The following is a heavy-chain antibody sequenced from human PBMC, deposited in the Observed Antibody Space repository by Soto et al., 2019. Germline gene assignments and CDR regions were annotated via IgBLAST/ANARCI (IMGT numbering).Heavy chain of an antibody. CDR3: ARDHGMFLSYYYYSMAV. J-gene: IGHJ6*02. D-gene: IGHD3-10*02. CDR1: GFTFSRFS. CDR2: ISYDGSNT. V-gene: IGHV3-30-3*01. Sequence: QVQLVESGGGVVQPGRSLTLSCAASGFTFSRFSMHWVRQAPGKGLAWVAVISYDGSNTHYAESVKGRFNISRDDSKNTVYLQMNNLRGEDTAVYYCARDHGMFLSYYYYSMAVWGQETTVSVSS.